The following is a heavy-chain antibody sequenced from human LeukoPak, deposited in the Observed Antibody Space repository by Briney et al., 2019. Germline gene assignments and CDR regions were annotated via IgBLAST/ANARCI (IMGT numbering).Heavy chain of an antibody. J-gene: IGHJ4*02. CDR2: ISGSGGST. V-gene: IGHV3-23*01. D-gene: IGHD4-23*01. CDR1: GFTFSSYA. Sequence: GGSLRLSCAASGFTFSSYAMSWVRQAPGKGLEWVSAISGSGGSTYYADSVKGRFTISRDNSKNTLHLQMNSLRAEDTAVYYCAKTTRNGGNSNYFDYWGQGTLVTVSS. CDR3: AKTTRNGGNSNYFDY.